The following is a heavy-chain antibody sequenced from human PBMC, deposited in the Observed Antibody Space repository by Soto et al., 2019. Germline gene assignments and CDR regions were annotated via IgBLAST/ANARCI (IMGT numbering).Heavy chain of an antibody. CDR1: GASINSYY. CDR2: IYYSGST. Sequence: PSETLSLTCTVSGASINSYYWSWIRQPPGKGLEWIGYIYYSGSTNYNPSLKSRVTISVDTSKNQFSLKLSSVTAADTAVYYCARPYGSGSYYNEGDAFDIWGQGTMVTVSS. V-gene: IGHV4-59*08. D-gene: IGHD3-10*01. J-gene: IGHJ3*02. CDR3: ARPYGSGSYYNEGDAFDI.